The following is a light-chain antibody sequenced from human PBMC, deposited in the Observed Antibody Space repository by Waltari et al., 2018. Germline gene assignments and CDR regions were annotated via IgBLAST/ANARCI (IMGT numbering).Light chain of an antibody. V-gene: IGLV1-44*01. Sequence: QSILTQPPSASGPPGQRVTFSCSGNSSNIGSNPVNWYQHLPGTAPNLLIYKSFQRHSGFPDRFSGAKSGTSASLAISGFQSEDEADYYCAVWDDSLNGHIFGTGTKVTVL. CDR3: AVWDDSLNGHI. J-gene: IGLJ1*01. CDR2: KSF. CDR1: SSNIGSNP.